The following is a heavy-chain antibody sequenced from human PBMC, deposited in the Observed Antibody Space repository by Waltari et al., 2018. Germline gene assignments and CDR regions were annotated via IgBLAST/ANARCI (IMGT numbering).Heavy chain of an antibody. CDR2: IYSGGGST. Sequence: DVQLLESGGGLVQPGGSLRLSRAASVFLFSHSGMNWVRQAPGKGLEWVSVIYSGGGSTFYADSVKGRFTISRDNSKNTVHVQLNSLRVEDTAVYYCAREGVATPGAFDVWGQGTKVIVS. J-gene: IGHJ3*01. CDR3: AREGVATPGAFDV. CDR1: VFLFSHSG. D-gene: IGHD5-12*01. V-gene: IGHV3-23*03.